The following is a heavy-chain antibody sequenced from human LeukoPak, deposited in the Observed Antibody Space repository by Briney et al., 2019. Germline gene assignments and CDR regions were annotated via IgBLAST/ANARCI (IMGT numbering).Heavy chain of an antibody. CDR3: ARGNLYGSGSYYNFDY. CDR1: EYTFTDYY. D-gene: IGHD3-10*01. CDR2: INPNSGGT. J-gene: IGHJ4*02. Sequence: GASVKVSCKASEYTFTDYYIHWVRQAPGQGLEWMGWINPNSGGTNYAQKFQGRVTMTTDTSTSTAYMELRSLRSDDTAVYYCARGNLYGSGSYYNFDYWGQGTLVTVSS. V-gene: IGHV1-2*02.